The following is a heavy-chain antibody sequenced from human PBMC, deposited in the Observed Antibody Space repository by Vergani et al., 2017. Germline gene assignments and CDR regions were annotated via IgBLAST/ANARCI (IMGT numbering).Heavy chain of an antibody. D-gene: IGHD3-3*01. J-gene: IGHJ5*02. CDR2: INPNSGGT. Sequence: QVQLVQSGAEVKKPGASVRVSCKASGYIFTSYAMHWVRQAPGQRLEWMGWINPNSGGTNYAQKFQGRVTMTRDTSISTAYMELSRLRSDDTAVYYCARVTIFGVVDVDPWGQGTLVTVSS. V-gene: IGHV1-2*02. CDR3: ARVTIFGVVDVDP. CDR1: GYIFTSYA.